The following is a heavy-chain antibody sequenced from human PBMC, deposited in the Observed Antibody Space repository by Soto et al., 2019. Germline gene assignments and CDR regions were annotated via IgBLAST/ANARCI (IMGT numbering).Heavy chain of an antibody. Sequence: SVKVSCKASGGTFSSYAISWVRQAPGQGLEWMGGIIPIFGTANYAQKFQGRVTITADESTSTAYMELSSLRSEDTAVYYCARRERLRSGSTAKYYYYYYGMDVWGQGTTVTVSS. D-gene: IGHD6-25*01. J-gene: IGHJ6*02. CDR3: ARRERLRSGSTAKYYYYYYGMDV. CDR1: GGTFSSYA. CDR2: IIPIFGTA. V-gene: IGHV1-69*13.